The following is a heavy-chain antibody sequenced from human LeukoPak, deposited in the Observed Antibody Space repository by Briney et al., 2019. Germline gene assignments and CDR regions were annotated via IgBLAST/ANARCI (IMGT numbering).Heavy chain of an antibody. CDR3: ARDLVYNSGSSAN. CDR1: GFTFSSYW. D-gene: IGHD3-10*01. Sequence: GGSLRPSCAVSGFTFSSYWMHWVRQAPGKGLVWVSRINSGGHITNYADSVKGRFTISRDNAKNTLYLQMNSLRAEDTAVYYCARDLVYNSGSSANWGQGTLVTVSS. V-gene: IGHV3-74*01. CDR2: INSGGHIT. J-gene: IGHJ4*02.